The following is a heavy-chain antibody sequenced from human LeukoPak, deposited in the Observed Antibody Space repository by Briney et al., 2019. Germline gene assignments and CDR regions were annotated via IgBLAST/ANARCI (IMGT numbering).Heavy chain of an antibody. Sequence: GGSLRLSCVASGFDFDNYAMHWVRQPLGKGLEWVAVISHDERTKYYADSMKGRITISRDNSKNTVFLQMNNLRTEDTAVYFCARPSPPGDGYNPPDYWGQGTLVTVSS. CDR2: ISHDERTK. CDR1: GFDFDNYA. CDR3: ARPSPPGDGYNPPDY. J-gene: IGHJ4*02. V-gene: IGHV3-30*04. D-gene: IGHD5-24*01.